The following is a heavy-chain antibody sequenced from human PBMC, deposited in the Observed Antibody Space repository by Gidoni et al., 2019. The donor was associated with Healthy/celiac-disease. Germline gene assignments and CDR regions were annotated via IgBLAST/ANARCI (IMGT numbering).Heavy chain of an antibody. CDR1: GYTFTGYY. CDR2: INPNSGCT. V-gene: IGHV1-2*04. Sequence: QVQLVQSGAEVKKPGASVKVSCKDSGYTFTGYYMHWVRQAPGQGLEWMGWINPNSGCTNYAQKFQGWVTMTRDTSISTAYMELSRLRSDDTAVYYCARVPYYYDSSGWGVQSWYFDLWGRGTLVTVSS. CDR3: ARVPYYYDSSGWGVQSWYFDL. D-gene: IGHD3-22*01. J-gene: IGHJ2*01.